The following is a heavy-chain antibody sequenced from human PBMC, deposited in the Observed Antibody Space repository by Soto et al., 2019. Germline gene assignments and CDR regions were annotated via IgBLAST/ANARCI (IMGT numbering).Heavy chain of an antibody. CDR1: GFTFSSYA. V-gene: IGHV3-30-3*01. CDR2: ISYDGSNK. Sequence: PGGSLRLSCAASGFTFSSYAMHWVRQAPGKGLEWVAVISYDGSNKYYADSVKGRFTISRDNSKNTLYLQMNSLRAEDTAVYYCARDFKKRPNYYYYGMDVWGQGTTVTVSS. J-gene: IGHJ6*02. CDR3: ARDFKKRPNYYYYGMDV.